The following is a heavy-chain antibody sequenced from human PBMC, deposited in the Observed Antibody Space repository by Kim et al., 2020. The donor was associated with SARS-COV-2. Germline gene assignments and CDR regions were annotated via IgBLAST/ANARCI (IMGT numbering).Heavy chain of an antibody. D-gene: IGHD3-9*01. V-gene: IGHV3-23*01. CDR2: ISGSGGST. CDR3: AKVLKRVDILTGYYLAGYYYYVMDV. Sequence: GGSLRLSCAASGFTFSSYAMSWVRQAPGKGLEWVSAISGSGGSTYYADSVKGRFTISRDNSKNTLYLQMNSLRAEDTAVYYCAKVLKRVDILTGYYLAGYYYYVMDVWGQGTTVTVSS. CDR1: GFTFSSYA. J-gene: IGHJ6*02.